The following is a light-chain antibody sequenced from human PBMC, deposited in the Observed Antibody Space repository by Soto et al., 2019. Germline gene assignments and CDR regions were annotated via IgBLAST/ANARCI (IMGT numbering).Light chain of an antibody. Sequence: DIQMTQSPSSLSASVGDRVTITCQASQDISNYLHWYQQKPGKAPKLLIYDASNLETGVPSRFSGSGSGTDFTLTISSLQPEDIATYYCQQYDNLLLTFGGGTKVEIK. V-gene: IGKV1-33*01. CDR1: QDISNY. CDR3: QQYDNLLLT. CDR2: DAS. J-gene: IGKJ4*01.